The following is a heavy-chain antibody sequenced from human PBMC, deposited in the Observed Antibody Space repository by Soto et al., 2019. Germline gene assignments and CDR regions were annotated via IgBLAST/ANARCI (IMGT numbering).Heavy chain of an antibody. Sequence: QVQVVESGGGVVQPGRSLRLSCAASGFTFSAYAMHWVRQAPGKGLEWVAVISHDGSNEYYADSVKGRFTISRDNSKNTLYLQRTSLIAEDTAVFYCARTYYYDSIKYYGPRDYYYCMDVWGQGTTVTVSS. CDR3: ARTYYYDSIKYYGPRDYYYCMDV. CDR2: ISHDGSNE. D-gene: IGHD3-22*01. J-gene: IGHJ6*02. CDR1: GFTFSAYA. V-gene: IGHV3-30-3*01.